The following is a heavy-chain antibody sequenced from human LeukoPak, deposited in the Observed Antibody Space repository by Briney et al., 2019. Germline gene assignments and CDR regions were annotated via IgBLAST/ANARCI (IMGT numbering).Heavy chain of an antibody. CDR3: ARQGASDAFDI. Sequence: PSETLSLTCTVSDGSISSYYWSWIRQPPGKGLEWIGYIYYSGSTNYNPSLKSRVTISVDTSKNQFSLKLSSVTAADTAVYYCARQGASDAFDIWGQGTMVTVSS. D-gene: IGHD1-26*01. V-gene: IGHV4-59*08. CDR1: DGSISSYY. J-gene: IGHJ3*02. CDR2: IYYSGST.